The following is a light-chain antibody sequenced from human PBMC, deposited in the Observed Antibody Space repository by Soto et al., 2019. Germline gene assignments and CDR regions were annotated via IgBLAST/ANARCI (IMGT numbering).Light chain of an antibody. CDR2: LGS. CDR1: QTLLQSNGYNY. CDR3: MQALQTPFT. J-gene: IGKJ3*01. Sequence: DIVMTQSPLSLPVTPGEPASISCRSSQTLLQSNGYNYLDWYLQKPGQSPQLLIFLGSNRASGVPDRFSGSGSGTDFTLKISRVEAEDVGLYYCMQALQTPFTFGPGTKVDIK. V-gene: IGKV2-28*01.